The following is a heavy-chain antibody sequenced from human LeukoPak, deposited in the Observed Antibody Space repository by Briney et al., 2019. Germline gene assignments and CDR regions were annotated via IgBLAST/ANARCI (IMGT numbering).Heavy chain of an antibody. J-gene: IGHJ4*02. CDR1: GFTFSVYA. Sequence: PGGSLRLSCAASGFTFSVYAMSWVRQAPGKGLQWVAAISGSGGTTYYADSVKGRFTISRDNSKNTVYLQLSSLRAVDTAVYYCAKDPSDFLVDCWGQGTLVTVSS. CDR3: AKDPSDFLVDC. D-gene: IGHD2-21*02. V-gene: IGHV3-23*01. CDR2: ISGSGGTT.